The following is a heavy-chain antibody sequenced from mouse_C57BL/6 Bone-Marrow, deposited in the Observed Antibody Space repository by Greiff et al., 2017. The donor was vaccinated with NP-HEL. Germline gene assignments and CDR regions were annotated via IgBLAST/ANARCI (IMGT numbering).Heavy chain of an antibody. CDR2: ISSGGSYT. V-gene: IGHV5-6*01. J-gene: IGHJ1*03. Sequence: EVMLVESGGDLVKPGGSLKLSCAASGFTFSSYGMSWVRQTPDKRLEWVATISSGGSYTYYPDSVKGRFTISRDNAKNTLYLQMSSLKSEDTAMYYCARHRYVEVWGTGTTVTVSS. CDR1: GFTFSSYG. CDR3: ARHRYVEV.